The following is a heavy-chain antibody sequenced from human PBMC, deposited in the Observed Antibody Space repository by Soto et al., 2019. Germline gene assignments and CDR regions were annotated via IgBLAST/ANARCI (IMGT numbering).Heavy chain of an antibody. CDR1: GGTFSSYA. J-gene: IGHJ4*02. CDR3: ARGDPELEQGPLLDY. V-gene: IGHV1-69*01. Sequence: QVQLVQSGAEVKKPGSSVKVSCKASGGTFSSYAISWVRQAPGQGLEWMGGIIPIFGTANYAQKFQGRVTIPADESTSTAYMALSSLRSESTAVYYCARGDPELEQGPLLDYWGQGTLVPVSS. CDR2: IIPIFGTA. D-gene: IGHD1-1*01.